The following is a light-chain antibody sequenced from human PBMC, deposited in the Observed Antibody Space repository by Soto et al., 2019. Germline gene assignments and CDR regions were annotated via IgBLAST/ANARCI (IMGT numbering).Light chain of an antibody. CDR3: QHYNSYSPRYT. CDR1: QNIDTW. Sequence: DIQMTQSPSTLSASVGDRVTITCRASQNIDTWLAWYQQKPGKAPKVLIYKASSLESGAPSRFSGSGSGTEFTLTINSLQPDDFATYYCQHYNSYSPRYTFGQGTKLEIK. CDR2: KAS. V-gene: IGKV1-5*03. J-gene: IGKJ2*01.